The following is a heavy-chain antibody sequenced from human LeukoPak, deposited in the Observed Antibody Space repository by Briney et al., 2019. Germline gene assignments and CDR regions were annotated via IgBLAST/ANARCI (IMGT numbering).Heavy chain of an antibody. CDR2: IYYSGST. CDR1: GGSISSSSYY. J-gene: IGHJ5*02. V-gene: IGHV4-39*07. CDR3: ARDIRPYYYGSGTYNWFDP. Sequence: PSETLSLTCTVSGGSISSSSYYWGWIRQPPGKGLEWIGSIYYSGSTYYNPSLESRVTISVDTSKNQFSLKLSSVTAADTAVYYCARDIRPYYYGSGTYNWFDPWGQGTLVTVSS. D-gene: IGHD3-10*01.